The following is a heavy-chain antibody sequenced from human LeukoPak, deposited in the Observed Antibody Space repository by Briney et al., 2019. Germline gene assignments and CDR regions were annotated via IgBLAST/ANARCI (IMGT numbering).Heavy chain of an antibody. CDR1: GFTFSSYW. CDR3: ARSNQADDY. V-gene: IGHV3-74*01. CDR2: INPGGSSI. Sequence: GRSLRLSCAASGFTFSSYWMHWVRQVPGKGLVWVARINPGGSSITYADSVKGRFTISRDNAKNTLYMQMDSLRAEDTGVYYCARSNQADDYWGQGTLVTVSS. J-gene: IGHJ4*02. D-gene: IGHD1-14*01.